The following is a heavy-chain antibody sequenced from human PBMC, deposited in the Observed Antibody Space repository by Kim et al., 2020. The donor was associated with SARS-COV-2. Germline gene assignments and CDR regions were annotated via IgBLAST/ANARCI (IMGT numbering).Heavy chain of an antibody. CDR3: TTGLRYYDSSGYFDAFDI. Sequence: GGSLRLSCAASGFTFSNAWMSWVRQAPGKGLEWVGRIKSKTDGGTTDYAAPVKGRFTISRDDSKNTLYLQMNSLKTEDTAVYYCTTGLRYYDSSGYFDAFDIWGQGTMVTVSS. D-gene: IGHD3-22*01. CDR2: IKSKTDGGTT. CDR1: GFTFSNAW. J-gene: IGHJ3*02. V-gene: IGHV3-15*01.